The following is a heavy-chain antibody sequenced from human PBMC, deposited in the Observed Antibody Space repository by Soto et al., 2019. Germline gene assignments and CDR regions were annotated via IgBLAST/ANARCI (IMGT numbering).Heavy chain of an antibody. Sequence: QITLRESGPTLVQPTRTLTLTCTLSGVSLSTSGEGVGWIRQPPGKALEWLALIYWDDDKRFSPSLKSRLAITRDISKNQVVMTMTDMAPEDTAIYYCAHRQRTVVVGAPFDLWGQGSQVTVSS. CDR3: AHRQRTVVVGAPFDL. CDR2: IYWDDDK. V-gene: IGHV2-5*02. J-gene: IGHJ4*02. D-gene: IGHD2-15*01. CDR1: GVSLSTSGEG.